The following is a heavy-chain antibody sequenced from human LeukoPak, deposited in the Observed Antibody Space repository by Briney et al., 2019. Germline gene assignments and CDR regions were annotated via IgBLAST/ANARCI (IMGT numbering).Heavy chain of an antibody. CDR3: ARSMARPLWFGESSSGDAFDI. J-gene: IGHJ3*02. CDR1: GYTFTGYY. Sequence: ASVKVSCKASGYTFTGYYIHWVRQAPGQGLEWMGWINPNSGGTNYAQKFQGRVTMTRDTSISTAYMELSRLRSDDTAVYYCARSMARPLWFGESSSGDAFDIWGQGTMVTVSS. D-gene: IGHD3-10*01. V-gene: IGHV1-2*02. CDR2: INPNSGGT.